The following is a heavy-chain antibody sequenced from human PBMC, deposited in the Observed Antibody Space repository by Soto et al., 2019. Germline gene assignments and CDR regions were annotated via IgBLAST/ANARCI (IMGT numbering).Heavy chain of an antibody. Sequence: ASVKVSCKASGYTFTGYYMHWVRQAPGQGLEWMGWINPNSGGTNYAQKFQGRDTMTRDTSISTAYMELSRLRSDDTAVYYCARRRGRNDFWSGYYENDAFDIWGQGTMVTVSS. CDR2: INPNSGGT. J-gene: IGHJ3*02. V-gene: IGHV1-2*02. CDR3: ARRRGRNDFWSGYYENDAFDI. CDR1: GYTFTGYY. D-gene: IGHD3-3*01.